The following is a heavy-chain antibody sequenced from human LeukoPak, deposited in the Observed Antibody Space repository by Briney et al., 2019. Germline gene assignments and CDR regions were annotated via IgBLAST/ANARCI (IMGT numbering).Heavy chain of an antibody. V-gene: IGHV3-33*03. CDR1: GFTFSSYG. CDR2: IWYDGSNK. CDR3: TRVGYIDEGIDY. J-gene: IGHJ4*02. D-gene: IGHD5-24*01. Sequence: GGSLRLSCAPSGFTFSSYGMHWVRQAPGKGLEWVAVIWYDGSNKYYADSVKGRFTISRDNAKNSLYLQMNSLRAEDTAIYYCTRVGYIDEGIDYWGQGTLVTVSS.